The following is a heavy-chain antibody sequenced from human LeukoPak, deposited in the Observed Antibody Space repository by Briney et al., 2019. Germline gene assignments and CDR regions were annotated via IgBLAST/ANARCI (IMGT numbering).Heavy chain of an antibody. CDR1: RYSVSSGYY. CDR3: ARHADYYESTSYFLDD. J-gene: IGHJ4*02. D-gene: IGHD3-22*01. CDR2: IYRSGST. Sequence: SETLSLTCTVSRYSVSSGYYWGWIRPPPGQGLEWIGSIYRSGSTYYNSSLKSRVTISVDTSKNQFSLKLSSVTAADTAVYYCARHADYYESTSYFLDDWGQGTLVTVCS. V-gene: IGHV4-38-2*02.